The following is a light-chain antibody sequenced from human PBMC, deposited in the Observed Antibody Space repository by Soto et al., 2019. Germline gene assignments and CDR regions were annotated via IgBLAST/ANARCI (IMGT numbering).Light chain of an antibody. CDR2: EVS. J-gene: IGLJ2*01. CDR1: SSDVGAYNY. CDR3: SSYTSSNTLV. Sequence: QSALTQPASVSGSPGQSITISCTGTSSDVGAYNYVSWYQQHPGKAPKLMIFEVSDRPSGVSNRFSGSKSGNTASLTISGLQAEDEADYYCSSYTSSNTLVFGGGTQLTV. V-gene: IGLV2-14*01.